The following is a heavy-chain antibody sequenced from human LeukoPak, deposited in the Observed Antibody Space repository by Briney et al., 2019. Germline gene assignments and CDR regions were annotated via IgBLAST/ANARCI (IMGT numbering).Heavy chain of an antibody. CDR3: ARGGSYLSAFDI. CDR2: ISDDGSKI. D-gene: IGHD1-26*01. V-gene: IGHV3-30*14. CDR1: GSTFSTGA. Sequence: PGGSLRLSCAASGSTFSTGAMHWVRQAPGKGLEWVAVISDDGSKIYYADSVKGRFTISRDNSKNTLYLQMNSLRAEDTAVYYCARGGSYLSAFDIWGQGTMVTVSS. J-gene: IGHJ3*02.